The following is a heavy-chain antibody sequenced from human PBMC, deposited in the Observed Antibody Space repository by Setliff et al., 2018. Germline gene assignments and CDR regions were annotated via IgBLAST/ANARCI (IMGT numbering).Heavy chain of an antibody. CDR2: ISPYNGDT. V-gene: IGHV1-18*01. CDR3: ARSPPNRGVGQGHHMDV. J-gene: IGHJ6*03. CDR1: GYIFNTFG. D-gene: IGHD1-26*01. Sequence: ASVKVSCKASGYIFNTFGISWVRRAPGQGLEWIGWISPYNGDTKYAQNLQGRVTMTTDTSTSTAYVGVRSLRSDDTAVYYCARSPPNRGVGQGHHMDVWGKGTTVTVSS.